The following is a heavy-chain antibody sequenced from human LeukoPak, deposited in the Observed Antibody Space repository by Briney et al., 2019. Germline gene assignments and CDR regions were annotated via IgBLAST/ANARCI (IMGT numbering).Heavy chain of an antibody. V-gene: IGHV4-59*08. J-gene: IGHJ5*02. Sequence: SETLSLTCTVSGGSISSYYWSWIRQPPGKGLEWIGYIYYSGSTNYNPSLKSRVTISVDTSKNQFSLKLSSVTAADTAVYYCARQNYYAPLDPWGQGTLVAVSS. CDR1: GGSISSYY. D-gene: IGHD3-10*01. CDR2: IYYSGST. CDR3: ARQNYYAPLDP.